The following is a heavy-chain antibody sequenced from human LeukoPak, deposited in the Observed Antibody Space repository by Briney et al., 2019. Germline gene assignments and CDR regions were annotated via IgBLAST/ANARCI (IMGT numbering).Heavy chain of an antibody. J-gene: IGHJ4*02. CDR2: INPNSGST. V-gene: IGHV1-2*04. Sequence: ASVKVSCKASGYTFTSYGISWVRQAPGQGLEWMGWINPNSGSTNYAQKFQGWVTMTRDTSISTAYMELSRLRSDDTAVYYCVRATREKTYDYWGQGTLVTVSS. CDR1: GYTFTSYG. CDR3: VRATREKTYDY.